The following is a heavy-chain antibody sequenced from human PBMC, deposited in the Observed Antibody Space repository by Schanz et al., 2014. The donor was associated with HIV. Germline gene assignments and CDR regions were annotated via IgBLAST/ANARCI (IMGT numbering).Heavy chain of an antibody. CDR3: AKMARSVAANTNFDY. CDR2: ISGSGGST. V-gene: IGHV3-23*01. CDR1: GFTFSSYA. J-gene: IGHJ4*02. D-gene: IGHD6-19*01. Sequence: EVQLLESGGGLVQPGGSLRLSCAASGFTFSSYAMSWVRQAPGKGLEWVAAISGSGGSTYYADSVKGRFTISRDNSKNTVFLQMNSLRAEDTAVYYCAKMARSVAANTNFDYWGQGTLVTVSS.